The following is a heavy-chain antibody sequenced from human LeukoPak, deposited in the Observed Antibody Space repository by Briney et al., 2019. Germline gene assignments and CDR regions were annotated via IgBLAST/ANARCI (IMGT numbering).Heavy chain of an antibody. CDR1: GGSISSSSYY. V-gene: IGHV4-39*01. J-gene: IGHJ4*02. Sequence: SETLSLTCTVSGGSISSSSYYWGWIRQPPGKGLGWIGSIYYSGSTYYNPSLKSRVTISVDTSKTQFSLKLSSVTAADTAVYFCARRVLTGSIDYWGQGTLVTVSS. D-gene: IGHD3-9*01. CDR3: ARRVLTGSIDY. CDR2: IYYSGST.